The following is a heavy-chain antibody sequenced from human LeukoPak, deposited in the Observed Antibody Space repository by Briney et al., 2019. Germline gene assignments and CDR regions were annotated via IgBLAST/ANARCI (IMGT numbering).Heavy chain of an antibody. J-gene: IGHJ6*02. V-gene: IGHV1-69*04. Sequence: SVKVSCKASGDTSSRYAISWVRQAPGQGLEWMGRIIPIYGIANYAQKFQGRVTITADKSTTTAYMELSSLRSEDTAVYFCARGPMASYYYYGMDVWGRGTTVTVSS. CDR3: ARGPMASYYYYGMDV. CDR2: IIPIYGIA. D-gene: IGHD3-10*01. CDR1: GDTSSRYA.